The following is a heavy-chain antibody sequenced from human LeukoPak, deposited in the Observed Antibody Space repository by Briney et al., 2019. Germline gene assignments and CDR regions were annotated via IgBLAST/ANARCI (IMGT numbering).Heavy chain of an antibody. CDR2: INPSDGST. V-gene: IGHV1-46*01. CDR1: GYTFTSYY. CDR3: ARDWGYCSGGSCYRGAFDI. J-gene: IGHJ3*02. D-gene: IGHD2-15*01. Sequence: GASVKVSCKASGYTFTSYYIHWVRQAPGQGLEWMGIINPSDGSTSYAQKFQGRVTMTRDMSTSTVYMELSSLRSDDTAVYYCARDWGYCSGGSCYRGAFDIWGQGTMVTVSS.